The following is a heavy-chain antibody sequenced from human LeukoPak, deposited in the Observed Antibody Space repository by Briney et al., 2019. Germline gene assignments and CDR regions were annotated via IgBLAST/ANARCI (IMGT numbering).Heavy chain of an antibody. CDR2: IYYSGST. D-gene: IGHD3/OR15-3a*01. J-gene: IGHJ6*02. V-gene: IGHV4-59*01. CDR1: GGSFSGYY. Sequence: PSETLSLTCAVYGGSFSGYYWSWIRQPSGKGLEWIGYIYYSGSTNYNPSLKSRVTISVDTSKNQFSLKLSSVTAADTAVYYCARDRGDWSYYYGMDVWGQGTTVTVSS. CDR3: ARDRGDWSYYYGMDV.